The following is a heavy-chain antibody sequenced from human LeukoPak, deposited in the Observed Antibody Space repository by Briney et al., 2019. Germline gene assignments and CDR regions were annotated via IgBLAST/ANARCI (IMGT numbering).Heavy chain of an antibody. CDR1: GFTFSSYA. J-gene: IGHJ4*02. V-gene: IGHV3-23*01. CDR3: ARESLIQLYYYDSSGYYY. Sequence: PGGSLRLSCVASGFTFSSYAMTWVRQAPGKGLEWVSSISGSGGKTYYADSVKGRFTISRDNSRDTLYLQMNSLRAEDTAVYYCARESLIQLYYYDSSGYYYWGQGTLVTVSS. D-gene: IGHD3-22*01. CDR2: ISGSGGKT.